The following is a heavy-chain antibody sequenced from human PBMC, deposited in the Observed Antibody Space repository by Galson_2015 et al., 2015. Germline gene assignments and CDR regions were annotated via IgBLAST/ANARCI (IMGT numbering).Heavy chain of an antibody. CDR3: AGGITGTGSQLDAFDI. V-gene: IGHV1-69*13. CDR2: IIPIFGTA. D-gene: IGHD1-20*01. CDR1: GGTFSSYA. Sequence: SVKVSCKASGGTFSSYAISWVRQAPGQGLEWMGGIIPIFGTANYAQKFQGRVTITADESTSTAYMELSSLRSEDTAVYYCAGGITGTGSQLDAFDIWGQGTMVTVSS. J-gene: IGHJ3*02.